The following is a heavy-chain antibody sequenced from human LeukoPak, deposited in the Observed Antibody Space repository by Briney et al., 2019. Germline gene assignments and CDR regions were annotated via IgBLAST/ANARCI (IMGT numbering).Heavy chain of an antibody. CDR3: ARVAVHGYFDY. D-gene: IGHD6-19*01. V-gene: IGHV3-64*01. CDR1: GFTLSDYS. J-gene: IGHJ4*02. Sequence: GGSLRLSCAASGFTLSDYSMHWVRQAPGKGLEYVSAISYDEHGTFYANSVKGRFIISRDNSKNTLFLQMGSLTTEDMAVYFCARVAVHGYFDYWGQGTLVIVPS. CDR2: ISYDEHGT.